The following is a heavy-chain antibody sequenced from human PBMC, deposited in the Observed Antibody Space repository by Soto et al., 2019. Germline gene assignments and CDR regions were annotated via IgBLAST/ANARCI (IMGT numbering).Heavy chain of an antibody. CDR2: TIPIFGTA. Sequence: SVKVSCKASGGTFSSYAISWVRQAPGQGLEWMGGTIPIFGTANYAQKFQGRVTITADESTSTAYMELSSLRSEDTAVYYCARESITYYYGSGSYYSAFDIWGQGTMVTVSS. J-gene: IGHJ3*02. CDR3: ARESITYYYGSGSYYSAFDI. CDR1: GGTFSSYA. D-gene: IGHD3-10*01. V-gene: IGHV1-69*13.